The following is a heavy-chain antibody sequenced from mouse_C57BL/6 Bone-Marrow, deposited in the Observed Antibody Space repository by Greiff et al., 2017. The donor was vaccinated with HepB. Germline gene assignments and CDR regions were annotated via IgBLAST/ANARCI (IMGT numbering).Heavy chain of an antibody. V-gene: IGHV1-67*01. Sequence: QVQLKESGPELVRPGVSVKISCKGSGYTFTDYAMHWVKQSHAKSLEWIGVISTYYGDASYNQKFKDKATMTVDKSSSTAYMELARLTSEDSAVYYCAPLSSYVWYFDVWGTGTTVTVSS. CDR2: ISTYYGDA. D-gene: IGHD1-1*01. CDR1: GYTFTDYA. J-gene: IGHJ1*03. CDR3: APLSSYVWYFDV.